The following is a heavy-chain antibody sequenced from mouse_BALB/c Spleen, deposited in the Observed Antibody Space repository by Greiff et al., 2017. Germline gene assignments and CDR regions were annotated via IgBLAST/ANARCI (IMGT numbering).Heavy chain of an antibody. J-gene: IGHJ4*01. D-gene: IGHD1-1*01. V-gene: IGHV5-4*02. Sequence: DVQLVESGGGLVKPGGSLKLSCAASGFTFSDYYMYWVRQTPEKRLEWVATISDGGSYTYYPDSVKGRFTISRDNAKNNLYLQMSSLKSEDTAMYYCASGKGAMDYWGQGTSVTVSS. CDR2: ISDGGSYT. CDR1: GFTFSDYY. CDR3: ASGKGAMDY.